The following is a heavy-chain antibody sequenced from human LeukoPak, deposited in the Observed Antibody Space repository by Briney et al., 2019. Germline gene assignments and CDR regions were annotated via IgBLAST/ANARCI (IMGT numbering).Heavy chain of an antibody. CDR1: GFTFSNYG. CDR3: AKAPYYDILTGYNWFDP. Sequence: GGSLRLSCAASGFTFSNYGMSWVRQAPGKGLEWVSAISGSGGSTYYADSVKGRFTISRDNSKNTLYLQMNSLRAEDTAVYYCAKAPYYDILTGYNWFDPWGQGTLVTVSS. D-gene: IGHD3-9*01. CDR2: ISGSGGST. J-gene: IGHJ5*02. V-gene: IGHV3-23*01.